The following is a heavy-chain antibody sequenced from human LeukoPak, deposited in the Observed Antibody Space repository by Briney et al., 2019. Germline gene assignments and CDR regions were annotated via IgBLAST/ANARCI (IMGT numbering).Heavy chain of an antibody. CDR3: ARARYSSSWYRGWGVNWFDP. V-gene: IGHV1-24*01. CDR2: FDPEDGET. D-gene: IGHD6-13*01. CDR1: GYTLTELS. Sequence: GASVKVSCKVSGYTLTELSMHWVRQAPGKGLEWMGGFDPEDGETIYAQKFQGRVTMTRNTSISTAYMELSSLRSEDTAVYYCARARYSSSWYRGWGVNWFDPWGQGTLVTVSS. J-gene: IGHJ5*02.